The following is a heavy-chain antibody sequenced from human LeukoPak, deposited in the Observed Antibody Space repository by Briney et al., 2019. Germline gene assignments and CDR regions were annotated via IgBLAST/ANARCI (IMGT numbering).Heavy chain of an antibody. J-gene: IGHJ6*03. Sequence: SETLSLTCTVSGGPISSYYWNWIQQPPGKGLEWLGYISYSGSTEYNPSLKSRVTISVDTSKNQFSLKLSSVTAADTAVYYCARGPLTTYYYGSGSYYYYYYYMDVWGKGTTVTVSS. CDR1: GGPISSYY. D-gene: IGHD3-10*01. CDR2: ISYSGST. CDR3: ARGPLTTYYYGSGSYYYYYYYMDV. V-gene: IGHV4-59*12.